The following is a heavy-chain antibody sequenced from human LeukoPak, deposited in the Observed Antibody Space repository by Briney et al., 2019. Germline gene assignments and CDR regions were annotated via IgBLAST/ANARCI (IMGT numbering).Heavy chain of an antibody. CDR3: ARARYETRIWPKSRYDYYHYMDV. CDR1: GYTFTTYA. J-gene: IGHJ6*03. Sequence: ASVKVSCKASGYTFTTYAMHWVRQAPGQRLEWMGWITPGNGNTKYSQEFQDRVTITRDTSASTAYMELSSLRSEDMAVYYCARARYETRIWPKSRYDYYHYMDVWGKGTTVTVSS. D-gene: IGHD3-3*01. V-gene: IGHV1-3*03. CDR2: ITPGNGNT.